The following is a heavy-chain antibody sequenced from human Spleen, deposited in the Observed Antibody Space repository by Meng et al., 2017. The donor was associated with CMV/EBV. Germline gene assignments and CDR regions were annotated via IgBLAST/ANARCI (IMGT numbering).Heavy chain of an antibody. V-gene: IGHV4-31*03. Sequence: GRLHASGPGLGKPSQTLSLTCTVSGGSISSGGFYWSWIRQHPGKGLEWIGYIYYSGSTYYNPSLRSRVAISIDTSKNQFSLKLTSVTAADTAVYFCARTNYGDYNWFDPWGQGTLVTVSS. CDR1: GGSISSGGFY. CDR2: IYYSGST. D-gene: IGHD4-17*01. J-gene: IGHJ5*02. CDR3: ARTNYGDYNWFDP.